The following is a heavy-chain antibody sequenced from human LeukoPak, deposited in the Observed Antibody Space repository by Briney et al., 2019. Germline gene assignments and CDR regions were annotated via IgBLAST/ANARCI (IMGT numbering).Heavy chain of an antibody. D-gene: IGHD3-3*01. CDR1: GFTFSSYS. Sequence: PGGSLRLSCAASGFTFSSYSMNWVRQAPGKGLEWVSSISSSSSYIYYADSVKGRFTISRDNAKNSLYLQMNSLRAEDTAVYYCAREDRSWYYDFWSGPRDFDCWGQGTLVTVSS. CDR2: ISSSSSYI. J-gene: IGHJ4*02. CDR3: AREDRSWYYDFWSGPRDFDC. V-gene: IGHV3-21*01.